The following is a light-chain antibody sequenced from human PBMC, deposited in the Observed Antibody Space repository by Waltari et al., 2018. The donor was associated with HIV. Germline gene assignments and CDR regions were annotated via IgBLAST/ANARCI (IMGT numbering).Light chain of an antibody. V-gene: IGLV2-23*01. CDR3: SSYAGSTTLV. CDR2: EGS. Sequence: QSALTQPASVSGSPGQSITISCTGTSSDVGSYNLVPWYQQHPGKAPKLMIYEGSKRPSGVSNRFSGSKSANTASLTISGLQAEDEADYYCSSYAGSTTLVFGGGTKLTVL. J-gene: IGLJ3*02. CDR1: SSDVGSYNL.